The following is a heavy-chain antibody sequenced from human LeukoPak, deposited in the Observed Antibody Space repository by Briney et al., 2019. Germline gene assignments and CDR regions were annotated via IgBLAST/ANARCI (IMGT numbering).Heavy chain of an antibody. CDR1: NFTFSDYG. D-gene: IGHD1-26*01. V-gene: IGHV3-23*01. CDR3: AKSWELLNFDY. J-gene: IGHJ4*02. Sequence: GGSLRLSCVGSNFTFSDYGMTWVRQAPGKGLEWVSSITGSGDGTHYADSVKGRFTFSRDNSKKTVYLQMNSLRAEDTAIYYCAKSWELLNFDYWGQGALVTVSS. CDR2: ITGSGDGT.